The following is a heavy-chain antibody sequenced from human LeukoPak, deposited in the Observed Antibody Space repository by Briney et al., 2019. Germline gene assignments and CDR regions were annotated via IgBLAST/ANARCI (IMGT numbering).Heavy chain of an antibody. CDR2: IYYSGST. CDR3: SRADMVRGVIYYYYYMDV. CDR1: GGSISSGDYY. V-gene: IGHV4-30-4*08. Sequence: SETLSLTCTVSGGSISSGDYYWSWIRQPPGKGLEWIGYIYYSGSTYYNPSLKSRVTISVDTSKNQFSLKLSSVTAADTAVYYCSRADMVRGVIYYYYYMDVWGKGTTVTVPS. D-gene: IGHD3-10*01. J-gene: IGHJ6*03.